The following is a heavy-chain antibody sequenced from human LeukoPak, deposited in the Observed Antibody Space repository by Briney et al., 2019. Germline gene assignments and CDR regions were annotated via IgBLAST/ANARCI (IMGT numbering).Heavy chain of an antibody. J-gene: IGHJ5*02. Sequence: SETLSLTCTVSGGSISSYYWGWIRQPPGKGLEWIGYIYYSGSTNYNPSLKSRVTMSVDTSKNQFSLKLSSVTAADTAVYYCARDPRGYNWFDPWGQGTLVTVSS. CDR1: GGSISSYY. D-gene: IGHD3-16*01. CDR2: IYYSGST. V-gene: IGHV4-59*12. CDR3: ARDPRGYNWFDP.